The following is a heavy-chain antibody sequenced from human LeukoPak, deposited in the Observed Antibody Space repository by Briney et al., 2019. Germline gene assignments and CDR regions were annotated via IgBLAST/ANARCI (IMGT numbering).Heavy chain of an antibody. CDR3: ARGTEHFDY. V-gene: IGHV4-59*12. D-gene: IGHD3/OR15-3a*01. CDR1: GGSISSYY. CDR2: IYYSGST. J-gene: IGHJ4*02. Sequence: PSETLSLTCTVSGGSISSYYWSWIRQPPGKGLEWIGYIYYSGSTNYNPSLKSRVTMSVDTSKNQSSLKLSSVTAADTAVYYCARGTEHFDYWGQGTLVTVSS.